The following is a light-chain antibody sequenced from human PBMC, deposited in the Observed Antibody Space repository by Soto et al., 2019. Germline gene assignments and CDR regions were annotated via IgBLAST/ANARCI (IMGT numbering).Light chain of an antibody. CDR1: QSVSDSH. V-gene: IGKV3-20*01. Sequence: DIVLTQSPGTLSLSPGERATLSCRASQSVSDSHFAWYHQKHGQPTSLLIDGASNMSTVMPDRCSGRRSGTEFTPTISRHEPEEFATYYCHRYYRAPLFTFGHGTKVDV. CDR2: GAS. J-gene: IGKJ3*01. CDR3: HRYYRAPLFT.